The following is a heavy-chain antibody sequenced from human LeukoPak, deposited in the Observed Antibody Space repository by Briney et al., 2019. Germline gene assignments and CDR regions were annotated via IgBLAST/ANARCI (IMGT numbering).Heavy chain of an antibody. V-gene: IGHV3-7*03. D-gene: IGHD2/OR15-2a*01. Sequence: GGSLRLSCAASGFTFSSHWMSWVRQAPGKGLEWVANIKKDGSEKYYVDAVKGRFTISRDNAKTSLYLQMNSLRAEDTAVYYCARSGLSRFGFWGQGTLVTVSS. CDR3: ARSGLSRFGF. CDR2: IKKDGSEK. CDR1: GFTFSSHW. J-gene: IGHJ4*02.